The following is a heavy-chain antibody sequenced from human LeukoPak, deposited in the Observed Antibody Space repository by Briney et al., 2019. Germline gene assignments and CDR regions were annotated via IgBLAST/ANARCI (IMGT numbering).Heavy chain of an antibody. CDR1: GFTFSSYG. D-gene: IGHD3-10*01. CDR2: ISYDGSNK. CDR3: ARIYGSGSYTYYFDY. V-gene: IGHV3-30*03. J-gene: IGHJ4*02. Sequence: GGSLRLSCAASGFTFSSYGMHWVRQAPGKGLEWVAVISYDGSNKYYADSVKGRFTISRDNSKNTLYLQMNSLRAEDTAVYYCARIYGSGSYTYYFDYWGQGTLVTVSS.